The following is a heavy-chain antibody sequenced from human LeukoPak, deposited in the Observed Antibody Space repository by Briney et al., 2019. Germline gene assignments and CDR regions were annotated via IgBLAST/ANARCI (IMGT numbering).Heavy chain of an antibody. CDR3: ASGIGSTIGSYFDY. Sequence: WASVKVSCKASGYTFTGYYMHWVRQAPGQGLEWMGWINPNSGGTNYAQKFQGRVTMTRDTSISTAYMELSRLRSDDTAVYYCASGIGSTIGSYFDYWGQGTLVTVSS. D-gene: IGHD1-26*01. CDR1: GYTFTGYY. V-gene: IGHV1-2*02. CDR2: INPNSGGT. J-gene: IGHJ4*02.